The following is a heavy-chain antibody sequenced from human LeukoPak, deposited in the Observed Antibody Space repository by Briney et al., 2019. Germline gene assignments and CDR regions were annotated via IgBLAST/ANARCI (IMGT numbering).Heavy chain of an antibody. CDR3: ARDAIRYFDWLTPYYFDY. J-gene: IGHJ4*02. CDR1: GFTFSSYE. V-gene: IGHV3-48*03. Sequence: GGSLRLSCAASGFTFSSYEMNWVRQAPGKGLEWVSYISSSGSTIYYADSVKGRFTISRDNAKNSLYLQMNSLRAEDTAVYYCARDAIRYFDWLTPYYFDYWGQGTLVTVSS. D-gene: IGHD3-9*01. CDR2: ISSSGSTI.